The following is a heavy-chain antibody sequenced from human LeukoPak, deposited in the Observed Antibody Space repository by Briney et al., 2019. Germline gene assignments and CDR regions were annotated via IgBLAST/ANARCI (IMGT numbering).Heavy chain of an antibody. Sequence: PGGSLRLSCAASGFTFSNAWMSWVRQAPGKGREWVGRIKSKTEGGKTDYAAPVKGRFTISRDDSKNTLYLQMNRLKTEDTAVYYCTGTVVTFWGYFEYWGQGTLFTVSS. CDR3: TGTVVTFWGYFEY. CDR2: IKSKTEGGKT. D-gene: IGHD2-21*02. J-gene: IGHJ4*02. CDR1: GFTFSNAW. V-gene: IGHV3-15*01.